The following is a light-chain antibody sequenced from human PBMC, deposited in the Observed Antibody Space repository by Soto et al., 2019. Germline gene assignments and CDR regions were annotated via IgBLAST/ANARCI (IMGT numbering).Light chain of an antibody. CDR1: QTISSW. CDR2: KAS. Sequence: DIQMTQSPSTLSGSVGDRVTITCRASQTISSWLAWYQQKPGKAPKLLIYKASTLKSGVPSRFSGSGSGTDFTLTISSLQPDDFATYYCQQYNSYSTFGQGTKVDIK. CDR3: QQYNSYST. V-gene: IGKV1-5*03. J-gene: IGKJ1*01.